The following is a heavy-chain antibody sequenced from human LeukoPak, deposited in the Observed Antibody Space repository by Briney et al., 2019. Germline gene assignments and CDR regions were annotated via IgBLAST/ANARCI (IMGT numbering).Heavy chain of an antibody. CDR3: ARVDTAMVGYYYYYMDV. V-gene: IGHV5-51*03. Sequence: KPGESLKISCKGSGYSFTSYWIGWVRQMPGKGLEWMGIIYPGDSDTRYSPSFQGQVTISADKSISTAYLQWSSLKASDTAMYYCARVDTAMVGYYYYYMDVWGKGTTVTVSS. CDR1: GYSFTSYW. J-gene: IGHJ6*03. D-gene: IGHD5-18*01. CDR2: IYPGDSDT.